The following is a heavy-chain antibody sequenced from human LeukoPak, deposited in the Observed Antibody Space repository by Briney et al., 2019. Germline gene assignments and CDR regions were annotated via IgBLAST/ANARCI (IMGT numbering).Heavy chain of an antibody. J-gene: IGHJ6*04. D-gene: IGHD2-21*01. Sequence: PGGSLRLSCVASGFTFSSYAMTWVRQAPGKGLEWISAVSYDITRTFYADSVKGRFAISRDNSRNTLFLQMNSLRADDTAVYYCARPGCGGNCYYRMDVWGKGTTVTVSS. CDR2: VSYDITRT. CDR3: ARPGCGGNCYYRMDV. CDR1: GFTFSSYA. V-gene: IGHV3-23*01.